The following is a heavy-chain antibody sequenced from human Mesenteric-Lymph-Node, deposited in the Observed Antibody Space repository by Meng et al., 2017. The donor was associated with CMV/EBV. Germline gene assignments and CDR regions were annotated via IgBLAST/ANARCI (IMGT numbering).Heavy chain of an antibody. Sequence: GESLKISCAASGFSVSSSYMSWVRQAPGKGLEWVSRINSDGSSTSYADSVKGRFTISKGNAKNTLYLQMNSLRAEDTAVYYCARDGGSYYQDFDYWGQGTLVTVSS. D-gene: IGHD1-26*01. CDR3: ARDGGSYYQDFDY. CDR2: INSDGSST. V-gene: IGHV3-74*01. J-gene: IGHJ4*02. CDR1: GFSVSSSY.